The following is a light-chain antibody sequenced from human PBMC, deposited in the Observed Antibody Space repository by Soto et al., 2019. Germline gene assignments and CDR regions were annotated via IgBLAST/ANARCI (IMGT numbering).Light chain of an antibody. V-gene: IGLV4-69*01. CDR2: LNSDGSH. CDR3: QTWVTGIYV. J-gene: IGLJ1*01. Sequence: QSVLTQSPSASASLGASVKLTYTLSSGHSSYAIAWHQQQPEKGPRYLMKLNSDGSHSKGDGIPDRFSGSSSGAERYLTISSLQSEDEADYYCQTWVTGIYVFGTGTKVTVL. CDR1: SGHSSYA.